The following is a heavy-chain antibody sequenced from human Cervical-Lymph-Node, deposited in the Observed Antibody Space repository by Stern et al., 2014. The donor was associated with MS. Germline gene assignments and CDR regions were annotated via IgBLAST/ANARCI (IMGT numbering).Heavy chain of an antibody. CDR3: AREDDYGDFRGSSS. V-gene: IGHV4-31*03. D-gene: IGHD4-17*01. CDR1: GASVSSDGYY. J-gene: IGHJ4*02. Sequence: DQLVESGPGLVKPSQTLSLTCTVSGASVSSDGYYWTWIRQHPGKGLEWIGHIYYSEYTYYNPSLKSRVSISVDRSANQVSLRLTSVTAADTAVYYCAREDDYGDFRGSSSWGQGTLVIVSS. CDR2: IYYSEYT.